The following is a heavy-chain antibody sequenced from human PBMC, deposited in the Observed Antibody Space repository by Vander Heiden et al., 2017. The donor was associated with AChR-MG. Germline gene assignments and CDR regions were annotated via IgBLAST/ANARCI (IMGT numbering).Heavy chain of an antibody. CDR2: IGGSGGST. J-gene: IGHJ4*02. CDR1: GLTFSSYA. V-gene: IGHV3-23*01. CDR3: AKDPNPSLIVVVVAATLFDY. Sequence: EVQLLESGGGLVQPGGSLRLSCAASGLTFSSYAMSWVRQAPGSGLGWFSAIGGSGGSTYYADSVKGRFTISRDNSKNTLYLQMNSLRAEDTAVYYCAKDPNPSLIVVVVAATLFDYWGQGTLVTVSS. D-gene: IGHD2-15*01.